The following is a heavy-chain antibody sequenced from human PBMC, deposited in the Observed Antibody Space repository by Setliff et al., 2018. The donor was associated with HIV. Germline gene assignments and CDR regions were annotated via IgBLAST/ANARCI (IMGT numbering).Heavy chain of an antibody. CDR3: ATDVAGKYDY. CDR2: IDTDGSIT. J-gene: IGHJ4*02. Sequence: GGSLRLSCAASGFIFSSKWMHWVRQVPGKGLVWVSRIDTDGSITSYADSVKGRFAIFRDNAKSTLYLQMNNLRAEDTALYYCATDVAGKYDYWGQGTLVTVSS. CDR1: GFIFSSKW. V-gene: IGHV3-74*01. D-gene: IGHD2-15*01.